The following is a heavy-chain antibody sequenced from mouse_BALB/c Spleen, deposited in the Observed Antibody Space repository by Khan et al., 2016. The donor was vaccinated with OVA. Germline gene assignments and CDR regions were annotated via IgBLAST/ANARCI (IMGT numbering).Heavy chain of an antibody. V-gene: IGHV1-4*01. D-gene: IGHD2-14*01. CDR2: INPSNGYT. CDR1: GYTFTSYT. Sequence: QVQLKQSGAELARPGASVKMSCKASGYTFTSYTIHWIKLRPGQGLEWIGYINPSNGYTNYNQKFRDKATLTADKSSTTAYMQLSSLTSDDSAVYNCVREGTKHRNDGWFAYWGQGTLVTVSA. J-gene: IGHJ3*01. CDR3: VREGTKHRNDGWFAY.